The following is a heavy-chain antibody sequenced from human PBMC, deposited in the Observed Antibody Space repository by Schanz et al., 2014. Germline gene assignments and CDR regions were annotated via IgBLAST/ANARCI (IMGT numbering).Heavy chain of an antibody. V-gene: IGHV3-23*01. CDR1: GFSFTTYA. CDR2: ISSGGAST. CDR3: ARVKYCTITRCYRTEAEGIYYMDV. D-gene: IGHD2-2*01. J-gene: IGHJ6*03. Sequence: EVQLLESGGGLVQPGGSLRLSCASSGFSFTTYAMSWVRQAPGKGLEWVSSISSGGASTYYADSVKGRFTISRDNSKNTLYLQMKSLRAEDTAVYYCARVKYCTITRCYRTEAEGIYYMDVWGKGTTVTVSS.